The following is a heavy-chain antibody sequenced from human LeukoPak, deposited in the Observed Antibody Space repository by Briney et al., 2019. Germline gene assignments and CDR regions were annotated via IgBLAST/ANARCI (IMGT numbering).Heavy chain of an antibody. V-gene: IGHV3-23*01. CDR2: ISGSGGST. Sequence: GGSLRLSCAASGFTFSNSAMSWVRQAPGKGLEWVSTISGSGGSTYYADSVKGRFTISRDNSKSTLYLQINSLRAEDTAVYYCAKVGDCTNGVCYREYDYWGQGTLVTVSS. J-gene: IGHJ4*02. CDR1: GFTFSNSA. D-gene: IGHD2-8*01. CDR3: AKVGDCTNGVCYREYDY.